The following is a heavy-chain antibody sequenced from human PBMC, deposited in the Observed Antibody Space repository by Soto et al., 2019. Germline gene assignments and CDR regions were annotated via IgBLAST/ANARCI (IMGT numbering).Heavy chain of an antibody. CDR2: ISSSSTAI. CDR1: GFTFSSYS. V-gene: IGHV3-48*02. J-gene: IGHJ4*02. Sequence: GGSLRLSCAASGFTFSSYSMNWVRQAPGKGLERVSYISSSSTAIYYADSVKGRFTISRDNAKNSLYLQMNSLRDEDTAVYYCARDVNRRFDFWGQGTPVTVSS. CDR3: ARDVNRRFDF.